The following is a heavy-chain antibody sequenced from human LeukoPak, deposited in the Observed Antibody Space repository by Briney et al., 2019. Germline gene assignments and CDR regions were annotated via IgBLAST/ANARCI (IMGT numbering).Heavy chain of an antibody. CDR2: IKQDGSEK. CDR3: ARDRPRIAAAGTYFDY. V-gene: IGHV3-7*01. D-gene: IGHD6-13*01. J-gene: IGHJ4*02. CDR1: GFTFSSYW. Sequence: GGSLRLSCAASGFTFSSYWMSWVRQAPGKGLEWVANIKQDGSEKYYVDSVKGRFTIPRDNAKNSLYLQMNSLRAEDTAVYYCARDRPRIAAAGTYFDYWGQGTLVTVSS.